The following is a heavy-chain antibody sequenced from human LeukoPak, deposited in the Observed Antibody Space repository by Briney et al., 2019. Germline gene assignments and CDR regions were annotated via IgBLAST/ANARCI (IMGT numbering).Heavy chain of an antibody. CDR3: ARGRGSGHKENWFDP. D-gene: IGHD6-19*01. J-gene: IGHJ5*02. Sequence: GASVKVSCKASGYTFTTYDINWVRQATGQGLERRGWMNPNSGNTGYTQKFQGRVTMTRNTSISTAYMELSSLRSEDTAVYYCARGRGSGHKENWFDPWGQGTLVTVSS. CDR2: MNPNSGNT. V-gene: IGHV1-8*01. CDR1: GYTFTTYD.